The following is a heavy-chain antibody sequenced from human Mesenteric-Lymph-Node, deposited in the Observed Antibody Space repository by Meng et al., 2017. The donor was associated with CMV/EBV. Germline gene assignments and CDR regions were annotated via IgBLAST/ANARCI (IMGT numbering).Heavy chain of an antibody. J-gene: IGHJ5*02. V-gene: IGHV1-69*05. Sequence: SVKVSCKASGYRITDYYIHWMRQAPGQGLEWMGGIIPIFGTANYAQKFQGRVTITTDESTSTAYMELSSLRSEDTAVYYCARDLTGSTRGGWFDPWGQGTLVTVSS. D-gene: IGHD1-7*01. CDR2: IIPIFGTA. CDR1: GYRITDYY. CDR3: ARDLTGSTRGGWFDP.